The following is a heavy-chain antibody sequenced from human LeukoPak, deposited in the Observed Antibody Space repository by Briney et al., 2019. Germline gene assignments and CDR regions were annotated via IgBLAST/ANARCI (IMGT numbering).Heavy chain of an antibody. CDR1: GYTFTGYY. CDR2: INPNSGGT. V-gene: IGHV1-2*02. J-gene: IGHJ4*02. CDR3: ARDLGYYYGSGSFDY. Sequence: ASVKVSCKASGYTFTGYYMHWVRQAPGQGLEWMGWINPNSGGTNYAQKFQGRVTMTRDTSISTAYMGLSRLRSDDTAVYYCARDLGYYYGSGSFDYWGQGTLVTVSS. D-gene: IGHD3-10*01.